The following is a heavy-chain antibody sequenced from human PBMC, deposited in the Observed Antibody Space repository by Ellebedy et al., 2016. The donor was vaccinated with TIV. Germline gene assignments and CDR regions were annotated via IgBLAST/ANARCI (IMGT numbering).Heavy chain of an antibody. D-gene: IGHD1-26*01. CDR1: GFRFSSSG. Sequence: PGGSLTLSCAASGFRFSSSGIHWVRQAPGKGLEWVALIWYEGSYKYYGDSVKGRFTISRDDSKNTVYLQMNSLRADDTAIYHCARGPLGGTPRAFDSWGQGTLVTVSS. CDR3: ARGPLGGTPRAFDS. V-gene: IGHV3-33*01. J-gene: IGHJ4*02. CDR2: IWYEGSYK.